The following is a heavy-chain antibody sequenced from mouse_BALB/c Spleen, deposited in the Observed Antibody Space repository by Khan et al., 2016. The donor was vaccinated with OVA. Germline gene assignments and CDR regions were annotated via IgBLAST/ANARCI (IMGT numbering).Heavy chain of an antibody. Sequence: EVQLQESGPGLVKPSQSLSLTCTVTGYSITSDYAWNWIRQFPGNKLEWMGYIIYSGSTTYHPSLKSRISITLDTSKDQFFLQLKSVTSEDTAKYYGESERGRYYALDYWGQGTSVTVSS. D-gene: IGHD4-1*01. CDR2: IIYSGST. CDR1: GYSITSDYA. V-gene: IGHV3-2*02. CDR3: ESERGRYYALDY. J-gene: IGHJ4*01.